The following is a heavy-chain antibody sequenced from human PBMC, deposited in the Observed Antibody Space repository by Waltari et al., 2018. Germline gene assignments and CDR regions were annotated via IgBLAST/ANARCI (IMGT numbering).Heavy chain of an antibody. CDR2: ICYSGST. J-gene: IGHJ4*02. V-gene: IGHV4-39*01. CDR3: ARHPSFDY. Sequence: GLIHEPRVKGLGWLECICYSGSTYFNPSLKSRVTISVDTSKSQFSLKLSSVTASDTAVYYCARHPSFDYWGQGTLVTVSS.